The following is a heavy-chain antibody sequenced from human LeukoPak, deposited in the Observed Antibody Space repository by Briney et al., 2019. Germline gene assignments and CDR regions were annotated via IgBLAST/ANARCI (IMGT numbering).Heavy chain of an antibody. D-gene: IGHD4-17*01. CDR3: TTDPRYGDFAHDYYGMDV. CDR1: GFTFSNAW. CDR2: IKSKTDGGTT. Sequence: GGSLRLSCAASGFTFSNAWMSWVRQAPGKGLEWVGRIKSKTDGGTTDYAAPVKGRFTISRDDSKNTLYLQMNSLKTEDTAVYYCTTDPRYGDFAHDYYGMDVWGQGTTVTVSS. V-gene: IGHV3-15*01. J-gene: IGHJ6*02.